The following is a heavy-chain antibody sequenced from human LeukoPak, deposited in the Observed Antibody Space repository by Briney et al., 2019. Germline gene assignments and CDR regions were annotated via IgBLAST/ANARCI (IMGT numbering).Heavy chain of an antibody. D-gene: IGHD2-15*01. CDR2: ISYDGNNK. V-gene: IGHV3-30*18. CDR3: AKPDCSGGSCYEANLNWFDP. Sequence: HAGGSLRLSCAAPGFTFSNYGMHWVRQAPGKGLEWVAVISYDGNNKYYADSVKGRFTISRDNSKNTLYLQMNSLRAEDTAVYYCAKPDCSGGSCYEANLNWFDPWGQGTLVTVSS. J-gene: IGHJ5*02. CDR1: GFTFSNYG.